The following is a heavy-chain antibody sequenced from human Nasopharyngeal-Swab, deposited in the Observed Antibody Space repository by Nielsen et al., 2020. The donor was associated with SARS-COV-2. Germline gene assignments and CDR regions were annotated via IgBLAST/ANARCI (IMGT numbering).Heavy chain of an antibody. CDR2: IYYSGST. V-gene: IGHV4-31*03. CDR3: ARLTSLSGALDY. D-gene: IGHD2-2*01. CDR1: GGSISSGGYY. Sequence: SETLSLTCTVSGGSISSGGYYWSWIRQHPGKGLEWIGYIYYSGSTYYNPSLKSRVTTSLDTSKKQFSLKLASVTAADTAVYYCARLTSLSGALDYWGQGTLVTVSS. J-gene: IGHJ4*02.